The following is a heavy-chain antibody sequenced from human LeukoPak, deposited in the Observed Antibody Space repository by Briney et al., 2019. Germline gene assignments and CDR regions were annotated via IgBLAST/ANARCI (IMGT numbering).Heavy chain of an antibody. J-gene: IGHJ4*02. V-gene: IGHV4-59*12. Sequence: PSETLSLTCTVSGGSISSYYWSWIRQPPGKGLEWLGYIYYSGSTNYNTSLKSRVTISVDTSKNQFSLKLSSVTAADTAVYYCARARFQAWLPRGYFDYWGQGTLVTVSS. D-gene: IGHD3-22*01. CDR2: IYYSGST. CDR1: GGSISSYY. CDR3: ARARFQAWLPRGYFDY.